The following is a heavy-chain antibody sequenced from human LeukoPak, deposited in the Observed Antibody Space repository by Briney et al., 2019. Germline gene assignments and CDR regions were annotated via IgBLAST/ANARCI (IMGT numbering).Heavy chain of an antibody. D-gene: IGHD2-15*01. CDR2: MNPNGGNT. Sequence: ASVKVSCKASGYTFTSYDINWVRQATGQGLEWMGWMNPNGGNTGYAQKFQGRVTMTRNTSISTAYMELSSLRSEDTAVYYCARGGAAATGVDYWGQGTLVTVSS. J-gene: IGHJ4*02. CDR1: GYTFTSYD. CDR3: ARGGAAATGVDY. V-gene: IGHV1-8*01.